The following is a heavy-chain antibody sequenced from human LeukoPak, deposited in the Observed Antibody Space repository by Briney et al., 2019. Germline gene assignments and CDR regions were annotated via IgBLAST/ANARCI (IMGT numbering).Heavy chain of an antibody. Sequence: GGSLRLSCAASGFTFSSYEMNWGREAPGKGLEWVSYILNSVTTTYYADSVKGRFTISRDNAKNSLYLQMTSLRAEDTGVYYCARDPPDYWGQGILVTVSS. CDR1: GFTFSSYE. CDR2: ILNSVTTT. CDR3: ARDPPDY. J-gene: IGHJ4*02. V-gene: IGHV3-48*03.